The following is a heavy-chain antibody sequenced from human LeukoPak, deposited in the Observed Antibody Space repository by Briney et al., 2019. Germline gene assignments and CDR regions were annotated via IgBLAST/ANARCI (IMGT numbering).Heavy chain of an antibody. D-gene: IGHD2/OR15-2a*01. CDR2: INPDGVKR. J-gene: IGHJ4*02. CDR3: ARDLAFSRLDY. Sequence: GGSLRLSCAVSGLTFSSSWMDWVRQAPGKGLEWVASINPDGVKRYSADSVKGRFTISRDNARNSLYLQMDSLRVEDTAFYYCARDLAFSRLDYWGQGVLVTVSS. CDR1: GLTFSSSW. V-gene: IGHV3-7*01.